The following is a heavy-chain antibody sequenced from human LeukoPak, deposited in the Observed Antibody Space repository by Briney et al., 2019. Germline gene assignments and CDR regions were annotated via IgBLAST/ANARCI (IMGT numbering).Heavy chain of an antibody. CDR2: INHSGST. CDR3: ARIGYDYVWGSCRPTYYFDY. D-gene: IGHD3-16*02. J-gene: IGHJ4*02. CDR1: GGSFSGYY. Sequence: SETLSLTCAVYGGSFSGYYWNWIRQPPGKGLEWIGEINHSGSTNYNPSLKSRVTISVDTSKNQFSLKLSSVTAADTAVYYCARIGYDYVWGSCRPTYYFDYWGQGTLVTVSS. V-gene: IGHV4-34*01.